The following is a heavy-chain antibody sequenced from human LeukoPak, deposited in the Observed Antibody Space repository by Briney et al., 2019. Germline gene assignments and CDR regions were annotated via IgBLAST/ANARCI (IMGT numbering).Heavy chain of an antibody. V-gene: IGHV4-34*01. CDR1: GGSFSGYY. Sequence: SETLSLTCAVYGGSFSGYYWSWIRQPPGKGLEWIGEINHSGSTNYNPSLKSRVTISVDTSKNRFSLKLSSVTAADTAVYYCARSCFISSGSPGYFDYWGQGTLVTVSS. D-gene: IGHD1-26*01. CDR2: INHSGST. CDR3: ARSCFISSGSPGYFDY. J-gene: IGHJ4*02.